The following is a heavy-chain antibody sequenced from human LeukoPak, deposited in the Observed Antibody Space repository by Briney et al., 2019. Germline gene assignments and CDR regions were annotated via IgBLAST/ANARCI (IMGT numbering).Heavy chain of an antibody. V-gene: IGHV1-2*02. Sequence: ASVNVPCKASGYTFTGYYMHWVRQASGQGFEGMGWINPNSGRTNYAQKFRGGFTITRNTSIRPAYRERSRLGSDATAVYYCAGDGSIAVVGTRWYFDLWGRGTLVTVSS. CDR3: AGDGSIAVVGTRWYFDL. J-gene: IGHJ2*01. CDR2: INPNSGRT. CDR1: GYTFTGYY. D-gene: IGHD6-19*01.